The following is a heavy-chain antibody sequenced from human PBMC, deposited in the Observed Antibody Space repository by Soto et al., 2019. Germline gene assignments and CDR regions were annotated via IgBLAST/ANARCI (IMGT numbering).Heavy chain of an antibody. CDR3: ANAPVDGVVVPAAIGGEDY. J-gene: IGHJ4*02. Sequence: EVQLLESGGGLVQPGGSLRLSCAASGFTFSSYAMSLVRQAPGKGLEWVSAISGSGGSTYYADSVKGRFTISRDNSMNTLYIQMEGMRVEDTAVYCCANAPVDGVVVPAAIGGEDYWGQGTLVTVSS. V-gene: IGHV3-23*01. CDR2: ISGSGGST. CDR1: GFTFSSYA. D-gene: IGHD2-2*01.